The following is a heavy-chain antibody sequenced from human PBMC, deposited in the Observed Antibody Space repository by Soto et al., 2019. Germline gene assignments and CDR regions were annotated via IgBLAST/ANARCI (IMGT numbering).Heavy chain of an antibody. CDR1: GYTFTSYG. V-gene: IGHV1-18*01. CDR2: ISAYNGNT. J-gene: IGHJ4*02. CDR3: ARIEARLDIVATTTGYGGYLLLFDY. D-gene: IGHD5-12*01. Sequence: ASVKVSCKASGYTFTSYGISWVRQAPGQGLEWMGWISAYNGNTNYAQKLQGRVTMTTDTSTSTAYMELRSLRSDDTAVYYCARIEARLDIVATTTGYGGYLLLFDYWGQGTLVTVSA.